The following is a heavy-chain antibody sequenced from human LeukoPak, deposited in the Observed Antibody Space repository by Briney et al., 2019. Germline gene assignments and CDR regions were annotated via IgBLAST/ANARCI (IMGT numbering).Heavy chain of an antibody. Sequence: SETLSLTCTVSSYSISSGYYWGWIRQPPGKGLEWIGSIYHSGSTFYNPSLKSRVTISVDTSKNQFSLNLNPVTAADTAVYYCARVPHGETIFGVVLYWFDPWGQGTPVTVFS. J-gene: IGHJ5*02. CDR1: SYSISSGYY. V-gene: IGHV4-38-2*02. D-gene: IGHD3-3*01. CDR2: IYHSGST. CDR3: ARVPHGETIFGVVLYWFDP.